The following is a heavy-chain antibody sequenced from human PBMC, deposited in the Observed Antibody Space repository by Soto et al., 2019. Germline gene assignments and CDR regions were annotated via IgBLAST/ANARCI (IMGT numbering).Heavy chain of an antibody. CDR1: GFSLSDYW. CDR2: ISVDGRDT. CDR3: VRPPGKGPIDF. J-gene: IGHJ4*01. Sequence: EVQLMEFGGGLVQPGGSLRLSCAASGFSLSDYWMHWVRQVPGKGLLWVSRISVDGRDTTYADSVKGRFTISRDNAKNTFYRKMESREAKDWAVYICVRPPGKGPIDFWAHGSLVTVSS. V-gene: IGHV3-74*03.